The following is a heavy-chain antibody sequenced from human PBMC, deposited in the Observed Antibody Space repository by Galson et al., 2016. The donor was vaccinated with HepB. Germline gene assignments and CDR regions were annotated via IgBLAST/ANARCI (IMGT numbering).Heavy chain of an antibody. V-gene: IGHV3-48*02. D-gene: IGHD5/OR15-5a*01. J-gene: IGHJ3*01. CDR2: IGTGGSPI. CDR1: GFSFSKFS. CDR3: ARGFYDNSFDL. Sequence: SLRLSCAASGFSFSKFSMDWVRQAPGKGPEWLSHIGTGGSPIYYADSVKGRFTISRDNAQNSVWLQMNSLRDDDTAVYYCARGFYDNSFDLWGQGTMITVSS.